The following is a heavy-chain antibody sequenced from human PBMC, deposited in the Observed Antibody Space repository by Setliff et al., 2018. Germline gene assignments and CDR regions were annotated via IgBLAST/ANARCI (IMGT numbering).Heavy chain of an antibody. J-gene: IGHJ1*01. Sequence: GASVKVSCKASGYNFKTYAISWVRQAPGQGLEWMGFISLYDGHTNYAQNFQGRLTVTTDTSTSTAYMELSSLRFDDTAVYYCARGNPAERYEYWGQGTLVTVS. D-gene: IGHD5-12*01. CDR1: GYNFKTYA. V-gene: IGHV1-18*01. CDR3: ARGNPAERYEY. CDR2: ISLYDGHT.